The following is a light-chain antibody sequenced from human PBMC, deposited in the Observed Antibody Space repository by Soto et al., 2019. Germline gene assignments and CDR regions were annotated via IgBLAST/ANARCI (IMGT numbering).Light chain of an antibody. V-gene: IGKV2D-29*01. Sequence: EIVLTQTPLSLSVTPGQPASISCKSSQRLLHSDGKAYLYWYLQRPGQPPQLLIYDVSKRFSGVPDRLSGSGSGTDFALKISRVEAEDVGVYYCMQSVELPLTFGGGTKVEIK. CDR2: DVS. CDR3: MQSVELPLT. CDR1: QRLLHSDGKAY. J-gene: IGKJ4*01.